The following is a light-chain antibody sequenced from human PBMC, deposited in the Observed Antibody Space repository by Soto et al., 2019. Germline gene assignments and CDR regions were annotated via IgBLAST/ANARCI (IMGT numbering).Light chain of an antibody. CDR2: WAS. Sequence: DIVMTQSPDSLAVSLGERATINCKSSQTVSHSSNNKKYLAWYQQKPGQPPKLLIYWASTRYSGVPDRFSGSGSGTDFTLTISSLQAEDVAVYYCQHYQTFGQGTKV. CDR3: QHYQT. V-gene: IGKV4-1*01. J-gene: IGKJ1*01. CDR1: QTVSHSSNNKKY.